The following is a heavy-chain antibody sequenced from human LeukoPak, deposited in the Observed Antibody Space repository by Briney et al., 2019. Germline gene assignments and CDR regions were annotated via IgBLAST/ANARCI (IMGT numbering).Heavy chain of an antibody. Sequence: GGSLRLSCIASGFTFNTNNMNWVRQAPGKGLEWVSSVSSSGSSIYYADSVKGRFTISRDNAKNSLYLQMNSLRAEDTAVYYCAREGGAAGFGYAFDIWGQGTMVTVSS. CDR3: AREGGAAGFGYAFDI. D-gene: IGHD1-26*01. CDR2: VSSSGSSI. V-gene: IGHV3-21*01. J-gene: IGHJ3*02. CDR1: GFTFNTNN.